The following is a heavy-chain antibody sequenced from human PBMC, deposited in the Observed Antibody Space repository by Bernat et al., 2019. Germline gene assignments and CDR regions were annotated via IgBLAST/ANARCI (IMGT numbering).Heavy chain of an antibody. Sequence: EVQLVESGGGLVQPGGSLRLSCAASGFTFSAYGMTWVRQAPGRGLEWVASISGSGGGTSYGDSVKGRFTISRDNSKDTLFLQMNRLRVEDMAVYYCGRDPNGDYIGTLDVWGQGTMVTVSS. CDR3: GRDPNGDYIGTLDV. J-gene: IGHJ3*01. V-gene: IGHV3-23*04. CDR2: ISGSGGGT. D-gene: IGHD4-17*01. CDR1: GFTFSAYG.